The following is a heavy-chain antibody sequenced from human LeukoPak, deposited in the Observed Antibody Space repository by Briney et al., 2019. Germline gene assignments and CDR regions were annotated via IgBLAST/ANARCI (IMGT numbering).Heavy chain of an antibody. CDR2: ISSSGSTI. CDR3: AKRAAAGTLDVWFDP. D-gene: IGHD6-13*01. CDR1: GFTFSSYE. J-gene: IGHJ5*02. V-gene: IGHV3-48*03. Sequence: GGSLRLSCAASGFTFSSYEMNWVRQAPGKGLEWVSYISSSGSTIYYADSVKGRFTISRDNSKNTPYLQMNSLRAEDTAVYYCAKRAAAGTLDVWFDPWGQGTLVTVSS.